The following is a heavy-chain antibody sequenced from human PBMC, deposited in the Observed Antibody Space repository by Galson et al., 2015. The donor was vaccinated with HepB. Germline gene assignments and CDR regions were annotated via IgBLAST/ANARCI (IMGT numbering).Heavy chain of an antibody. J-gene: IGHJ4*02. V-gene: IGHV3-48*03. Sequence: SLRLSCAASGFTFGAYEMHWVRQAPGKGLEWISYISSNGYMIYYAESVKGRFTVSRDNARDSLYLQMNSLRVEDTAVYYCVRDDALWSWYFDSWGQGILVTVSS. CDR3: VRDDALWSWYFDS. D-gene: IGHD3-10*01. CDR2: ISSNGYMI. CDR1: GFTFGAYE.